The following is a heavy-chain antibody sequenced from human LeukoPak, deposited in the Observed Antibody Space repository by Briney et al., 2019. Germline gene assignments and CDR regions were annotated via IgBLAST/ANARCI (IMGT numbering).Heavy chain of an antibody. CDR2: IYDSGRT. CDR1: GGSTSGYY. V-gene: IGHV4-59*01. Sequence: SSETLSLTCIVSGGSTSGYYASWIRETPGKGLEWIGHIYDSGRTNYNPSLESRVTILGDTSKNQFSLKLSSLTAADTAVYYCVRGSPTKITPLDFWGQGTLVTVSS. CDR3: VRGSPTKITPLDF. J-gene: IGHJ4*02. D-gene: IGHD2-15*01.